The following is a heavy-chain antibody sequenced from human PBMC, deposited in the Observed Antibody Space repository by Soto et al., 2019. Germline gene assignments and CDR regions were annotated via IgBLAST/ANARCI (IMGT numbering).Heavy chain of an antibody. CDR1: GFTYESYA. D-gene: IGHD6-19*01. CDR2: INSGGTVA. Sequence: EVQLLESGGGLVQPGGSLRLSCAASGFTYESYAMSWVRQAPGKGLEWVSGINSGGTVAHYADSVKGRFAISRDNSMLYLQMNSLSAEDTAFYYCGKDRGGFAGGWEYFDYWGQGALVTVSS. CDR3: GKDRGGFAGGWEYFDY. J-gene: IGHJ4*02. V-gene: IGHV3-23*01.